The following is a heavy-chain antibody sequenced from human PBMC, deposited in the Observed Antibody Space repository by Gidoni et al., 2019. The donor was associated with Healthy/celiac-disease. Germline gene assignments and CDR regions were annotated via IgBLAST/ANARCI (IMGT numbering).Heavy chain of an antibody. V-gene: IGHV3-48*02. D-gene: IGHD1-26*01. Sequence: EVQLVESGGGLVQPGGSLRLSCAASGFTFSSYSMNWFRQAPGKGLEWVSYISSSSSTIYYADSVKGRFTISRDNAKNSLYLQMNSLRDEDTAVYYCARDSGSYYVRAMYYFDYWGQGTLVTVSS. CDR3: ARDSGSYYVRAMYYFDY. J-gene: IGHJ4*02. CDR2: ISSSSSTI. CDR1: GFTFSSYS.